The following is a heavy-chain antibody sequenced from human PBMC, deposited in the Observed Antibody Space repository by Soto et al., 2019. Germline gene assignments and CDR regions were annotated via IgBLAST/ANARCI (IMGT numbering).Heavy chain of an antibody. CDR1: EDTLTHYW. Sequence: PFEPRKVSCQAGEDTLTHYWVACVGKMPCKALEWMGIFFPGDSETIYSPSFQGQVTFSADQSTSTAFLQWNSLRASDTAVYYCARRKLHCGGGSCYGTNDLDYWGQGTKVTVS. CDR3: ARRKLHCGGGSCYGTNDLDY. D-gene: IGHD2-15*01. CDR2: FFPGDSET. V-gene: IGHV5-51*01. J-gene: IGHJ4*02.